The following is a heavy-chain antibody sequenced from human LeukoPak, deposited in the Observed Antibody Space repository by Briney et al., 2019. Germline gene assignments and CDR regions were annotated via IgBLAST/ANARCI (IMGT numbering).Heavy chain of an antibody. CDR2: ISSASGSI. J-gene: IGHJ4*02. CDR3: ARETPRRGETRDGYR. V-gene: IGHV3-48*04. D-gene: IGHD5-24*01. CDR1: GFTFSSYS. Sequence: TGGSLRLSCAASGFTFSSYSMNWVRQAPGKGLEWVSYISSASGSIYYADSVKGRFTISRDNPKNLLFLQINSLRVEDTAVYYCARETPRRGETRDGYRWGQGTVVTVSS.